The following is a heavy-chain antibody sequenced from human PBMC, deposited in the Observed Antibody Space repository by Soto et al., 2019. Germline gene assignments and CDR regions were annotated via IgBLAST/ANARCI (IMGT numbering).Heavy chain of an antibody. J-gene: IGHJ4*02. D-gene: IGHD2-2*01. CDR1: GFTFDNYA. V-gene: IGHV3-9*01. CDR3: ARSPQSGSSTNCRAYFDY. CDR2: ISWNSGNT. Sequence: EVQLVESGGGLVQPGRSLRLSCAASGFTFDNYAMHWVRQAPGKGLEWVSSISWNSGNTDYAGSVKGRFIISRDSAKNSLYLQMNSLRAEDTALYYCARSPQSGSSTNCRAYFDYCGQGTRVTVSS.